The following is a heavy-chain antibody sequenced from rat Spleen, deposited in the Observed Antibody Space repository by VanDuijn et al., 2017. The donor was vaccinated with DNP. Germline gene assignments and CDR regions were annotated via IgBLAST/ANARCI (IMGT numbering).Heavy chain of an antibody. V-gene: IGHV5-58*01. D-gene: IGHD1-6*01. J-gene: IGHJ2*01. CDR1: GFTFSGYW. CDR3: AKDVDYGPDY. Sequence: EVQLVETGGGLVQPGRSLKLSCVSSGFTFSGYWMYWIRQAPGKGLEWVASINPDGGGTYYLDSVKGRFTISRNNAENTVYLQMNSLRSEDTATYYCAKDVDYGPDYWGQGVMVTVSS. CDR2: INPDGGGT.